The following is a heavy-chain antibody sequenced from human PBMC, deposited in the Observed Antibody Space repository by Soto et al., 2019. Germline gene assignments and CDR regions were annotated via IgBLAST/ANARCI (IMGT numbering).Heavy chain of an antibody. D-gene: IGHD6-19*01. J-gene: IGHJ4*02. Sequence: QVQLVQSGAEVKKPGASVKVSCKASGYTFTSYYMHWVRQAPGQGLEWMGIINPSGGSTSYAQKFQGRDTMTRDTSTSTVYMELSSLRSEDTAVYYCARDTPTYSSGWLGCIDYWGQGTLVTVSS. CDR3: ARDTPTYSSGWLGCIDY. CDR1: GYTFTSYY. V-gene: IGHV1-46*01. CDR2: INPSGGST.